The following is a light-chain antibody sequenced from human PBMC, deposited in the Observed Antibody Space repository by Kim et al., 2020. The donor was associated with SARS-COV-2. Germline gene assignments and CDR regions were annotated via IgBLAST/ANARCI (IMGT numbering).Light chain of an antibody. CDR2: ENT. Sequence: DVLWYQQLPGGAPRLLIYENTNRPSGVPARFSGSKSGTSASLAITGLQAEDEGDYYCQSYDSSLSGSEVFGGGTQLTVL. CDR1: D. CDR3: QSYDSSLSGSEV. V-gene: IGLV1-40*01. J-gene: IGLJ2*01.